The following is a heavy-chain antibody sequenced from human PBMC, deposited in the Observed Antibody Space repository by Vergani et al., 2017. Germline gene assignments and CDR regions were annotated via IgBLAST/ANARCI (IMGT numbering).Heavy chain of an antibody. V-gene: IGHV3-23*01. CDR1: EFTFSNYA. CDR2: ISGSGVSA. J-gene: IGHJ4*02. CDR3: AKQYFVSGNYLFDY. Sequence: EVQLLESGGGLVQPGGSLRLTCAASEFTFSNYAMNWVRQAPGKGLEWVSGISGSGVSAYYTDSVKGRFTISRDNSKNMLFLQMHNLRTEDTAIYYCAKQYFVSGNYLFDYGGQGTLVTVSS. D-gene: IGHD3-10*01.